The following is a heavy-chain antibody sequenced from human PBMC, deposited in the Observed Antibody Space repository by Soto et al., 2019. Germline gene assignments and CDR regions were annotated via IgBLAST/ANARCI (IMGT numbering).Heavy chain of an antibody. CDR2: INHSGST. J-gene: IGHJ5*02. D-gene: IGHD6-13*01. CDR3: ARRRLAAAGIRPGKYNWFDP. V-gene: IGHV4-34*01. Sequence: SETLSLTCAVYGGSFSGYYWRWIRQPPGKGLEWIGEINHSGSTNYNPSLKSRVTISVDTSKNQFSLKLSSVTAADTAVYYCARRRLAAAGIRPGKYNWFDPWGQGTLVTVSS. CDR1: GGSFSGYY.